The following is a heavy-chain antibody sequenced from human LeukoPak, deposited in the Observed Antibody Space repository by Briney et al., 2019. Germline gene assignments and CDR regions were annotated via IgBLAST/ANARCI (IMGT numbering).Heavy chain of an antibody. J-gene: IGHJ4*02. CDR1: GGTYSSYA. CDR3: ASNYYYGSGSYGRY. CDR2: IIPIFGTA. V-gene: IGHV1-69*13. D-gene: IGHD3-10*01. Sequence: SVKVSCKASGGTYSSYAISWVRQAPGQGLEWMGGIIPIFGTANYAQKFQGRVTITADESTSTAYMELSSLRSEDTAVYYCASNYYYGSGSYGRYWGQGTLVTVSS.